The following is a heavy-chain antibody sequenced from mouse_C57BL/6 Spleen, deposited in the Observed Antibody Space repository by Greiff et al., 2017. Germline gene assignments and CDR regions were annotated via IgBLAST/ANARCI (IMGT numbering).Heavy chain of an antibody. CDR3: ARQGLRWAMDY. Sequence: EVQGVESGGDLVKPGGSLKLSCAASGFTFSSYGMSWVRQTPDKRLEWVATISSGGSYTYYPDSVKGRFTISRDNAKNTLYLQMSSLKSEDTAMYYCARQGLRWAMDYWGQGTSVTVSS. J-gene: IGHJ4*01. CDR1: GFTFSSYG. CDR2: ISSGGSYT. V-gene: IGHV5-6*01. D-gene: IGHD2-3*01.